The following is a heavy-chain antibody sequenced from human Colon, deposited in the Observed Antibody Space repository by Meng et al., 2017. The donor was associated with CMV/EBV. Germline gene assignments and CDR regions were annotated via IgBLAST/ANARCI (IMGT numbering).Heavy chain of an antibody. CDR2: VRQTGSP. D-gene: IGHD1-14*01. CDR3: TRDHGNLFNDYYFQY. J-gene: IGHJ4*02. Sequence: GASISDGSYSWTWIRQSPGKGLEYIRYVRQTGSPYYNPSLKSRVTMSLDKSKNQFSLHLSSVTAADTAVYYCTRDHGNLFNDYYFQYWGQGILVTVSS. V-gene: IGHV4-30-2*06. CDR1: GASISDGSYS.